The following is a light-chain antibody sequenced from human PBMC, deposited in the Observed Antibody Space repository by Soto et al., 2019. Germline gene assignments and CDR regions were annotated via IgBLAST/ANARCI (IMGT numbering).Light chain of an antibody. J-gene: IGKJ4*01. CDR3: QQRSNSLT. Sequence: EIVLTQSPATLSLSPGERATLSCRASQSVSSYLAWYQKKPGQAPRLLIYDASNRATGIPARFSGSGSGTDFSLTISSLEPEDFAVYYCQQRSNSLTFSGGTKVDIK. CDR2: DAS. V-gene: IGKV3-11*01. CDR1: QSVSSY.